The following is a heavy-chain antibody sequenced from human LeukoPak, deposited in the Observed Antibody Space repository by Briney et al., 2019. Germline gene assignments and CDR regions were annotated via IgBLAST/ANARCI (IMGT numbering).Heavy chain of an antibody. V-gene: IGHV1-2*02. J-gene: IGHJ4*02. CDR3: ARGKRDETGTHQSHFDY. CDR2: INPNSGGT. Sequence: ASVKVSCKASGYTFTGYYMHWVRQAPGQGLEWMGWINPNSGGTNYAQKFQGRVTMTRDTSISTAYMELSRLRSDDTAVYYCARGKRDETGTHQSHFDYWGQGTLVTVSS. CDR1: GYTFTGYY. D-gene: IGHD1/OR15-1a*01.